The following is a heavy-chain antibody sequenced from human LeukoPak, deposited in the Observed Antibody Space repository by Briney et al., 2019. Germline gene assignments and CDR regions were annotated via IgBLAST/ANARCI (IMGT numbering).Heavy chain of an antibody. J-gene: IGHJ4*02. D-gene: IGHD4-11*01. Sequence: GGSLRLSCAASGFTFSTYWMKWVRKAPGQGLEWVASIKEDGSDKYYVDSVKGRFSISRDNAKNSLYLQMNSLRTEDTAVYYCAKGGHYNFDYWGQGTLVTVSS. V-gene: IGHV3-7*01. CDR3: AKGGHYNFDY. CDR2: IKEDGSDK. CDR1: GFTFSTYW.